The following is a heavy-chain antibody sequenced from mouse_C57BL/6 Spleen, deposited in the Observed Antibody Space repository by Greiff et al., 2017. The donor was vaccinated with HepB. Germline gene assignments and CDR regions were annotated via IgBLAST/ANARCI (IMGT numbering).Heavy chain of an antibody. V-gene: IGHV5-17*01. CDR2: ISSSSSTI. J-gene: IGHJ4*01. D-gene: IGHD4-1*01. CDR1: GFTFSDYG. Sequence: EVMLVESGGGLVKPGGSLKLSCAASGFTFSDYGMHWVRQAPEKGLEWVAYISSSSSTIYYADTVKGRFTISRDNAKNTLFLQMTSLRSEDTAMYYCARRVTGTSYAMDYWGQGTSVTVSS. CDR3: ARRVTGTSYAMDY.